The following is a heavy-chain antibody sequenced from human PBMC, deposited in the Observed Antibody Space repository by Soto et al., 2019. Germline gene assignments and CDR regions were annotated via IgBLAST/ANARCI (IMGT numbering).Heavy chain of an antibody. CDR3: ANDTDSGPLDY. CDR1: GFTFSSYG. D-gene: IGHD4-17*01. Sequence: QVQLVESGGGVVQPGRSLRLSCAASGFTFSSYGMHWVRQAPGKGLEWVAVISYDGSNKYYADSVKGRFTISRDNSKNTLYMQMNSLRAEDTAVYYFANDTDSGPLDYWSQGTLVTVSS. J-gene: IGHJ4*02. V-gene: IGHV3-30*18. CDR2: ISYDGSNK.